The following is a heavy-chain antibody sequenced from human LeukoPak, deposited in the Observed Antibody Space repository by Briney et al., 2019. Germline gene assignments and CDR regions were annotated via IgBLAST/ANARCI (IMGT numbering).Heavy chain of an antibody. CDR1: GFTFSSYA. CDR3: ASGLGIAAAGEGY. Sequence: GGSLRLSCAASGFTFSSYAMHWVRQAPGKGLEYVSAISSNGGSTYYANSVKGRFTISRDNSKNTLYLQMGSLRAEDIAVYYCASGLGIAAAGEGYWGQGTLVTVSS. D-gene: IGHD6-13*01. CDR2: ISSNGGST. V-gene: IGHV3-64*01. J-gene: IGHJ4*02.